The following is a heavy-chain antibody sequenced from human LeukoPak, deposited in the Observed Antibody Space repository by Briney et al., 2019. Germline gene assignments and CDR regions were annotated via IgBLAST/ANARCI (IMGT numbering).Heavy chain of an antibody. V-gene: IGHV3-33*01. CDR3: ARGGSGITIFGVVTPYGMDV. CDR1: GFTFSSYG. CDR2: IWYDGSNK. J-gene: IGHJ6*02. Sequence: GGSLRLSCAASGFTFSSYGMRWVRQAPGKGLEWVAVIWYDGSNKYYADSVKGRFTISRDNSKNTLYLQMNSLRAEDTAVYYCARGGSGITIFGVVTPYGMDVWGQGTTVTVSS. D-gene: IGHD3-3*01.